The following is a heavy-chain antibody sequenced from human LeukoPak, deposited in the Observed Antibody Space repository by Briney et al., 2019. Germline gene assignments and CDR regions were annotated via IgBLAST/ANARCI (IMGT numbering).Heavy chain of an antibody. D-gene: IGHD3-3*01. J-gene: IGHJ4*02. CDR2: ISSSSSTI. Sequence: AGGSLRLSCAASGFTFSSYSMNWVRQAPGKGLEWVSYISSSSSTIYYADSVKGRFTISRDNAKNSLYLQMNSLRAEGTAVYYCAKDLVTIFGVGFDYWGQGTLVTVSS. CDR3: AKDLVTIFGVGFDY. V-gene: IGHV3-48*01. CDR1: GFTFSSYS.